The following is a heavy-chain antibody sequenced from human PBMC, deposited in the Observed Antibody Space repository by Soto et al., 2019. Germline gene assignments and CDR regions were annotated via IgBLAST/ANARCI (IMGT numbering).Heavy chain of an antibody. Sequence: ASVKVSCKASGYTFTENQIHWLRRAPGQRLQWLGRIDPKSGDTTFAPTFQGRVTMTRDTSTNTAYLELTRLTSDDTAIYYCARRHLLHYIRCFFDPWGLGTMV. D-gene: IGHD3-10*01. J-gene: IGHJ5*02. CDR2: IDPKSGDT. V-gene: IGHV1-2*02. CDR1: GYTFTENQ. CDR3: ARRHLLHYIRCFFDP.